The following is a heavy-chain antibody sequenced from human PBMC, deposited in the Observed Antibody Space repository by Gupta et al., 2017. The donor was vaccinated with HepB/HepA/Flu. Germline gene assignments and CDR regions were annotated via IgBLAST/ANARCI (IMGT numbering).Heavy chain of an antibody. J-gene: IGHJ5*02. D-gene: IGHD1-1*01. CDR3: ARNTIDGNDFAHNWFAP. CDR2: INHSGST. V-gene: IGHV4-34*01. Sequence: VQLQQWGAGLLKPSETLSLTGAVYGWSFSGYCWSWIRQPPGKGLEWIGEINHSGSTNSKPSLKRRVTISVDTSKNQVSLKMSSVAAAETAVDYCARNTIDGNDFAHNWFAPGGQGSMVTVYS. CDR1: GWSFSGYC.